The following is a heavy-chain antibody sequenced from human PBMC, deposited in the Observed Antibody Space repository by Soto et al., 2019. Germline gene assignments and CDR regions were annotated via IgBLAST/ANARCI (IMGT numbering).Heavy chain of an antibody. V-gene: IGHV4-4*02. CDR2: IYHDGST. Sequence: SETLSLTCAVSGGSISSTNWWSWVRQSPEKGLEWIGEIYHDGSTNRNPSLRSRVTISVDNSKNQFSLKLTSVTAADTAVYYCARDLSTGYDSYYFDYWGQGTLVTVSS. J-gene: IGHJ4*02. CDR3: ARDLSTGYDSYYFDY. CDR1: GGSISSTNW. D-gene: IGHD3-22*01.